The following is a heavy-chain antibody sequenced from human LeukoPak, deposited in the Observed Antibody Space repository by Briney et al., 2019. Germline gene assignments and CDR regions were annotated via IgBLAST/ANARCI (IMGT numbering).Heavy chain of an antibody. CDR1: GFXFSSYS. CDR2: ISSSSSYI. J-gene: IGHJ4*02. Sequence: GGSLRLSCAASGFXFSSYSINWVRQAPGKGLEWVSSISSSSSYIYYADSVKGRFTISRDNAKNSLYLQMNSLRAEDTAVYYCARDKVSTGRIAVAGTGEFDYWGQGTLVTVSS. D-gene: IGHD6-19*01. CDR3: ARDKVSTGRIAVAGTGEFDY. V-gene: IGHV3-21*01.